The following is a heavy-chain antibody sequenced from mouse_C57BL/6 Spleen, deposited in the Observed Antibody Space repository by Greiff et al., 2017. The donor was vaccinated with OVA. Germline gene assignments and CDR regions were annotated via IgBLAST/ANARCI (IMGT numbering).Heavy chain of an antibody. J-gene: IGHJ2*01. CDR1: GYSITSGYY. CDR2: ISYDGSN. D-gene: IGHD3-2*02. V-gene: IGHV3-6*01. CDR3: ARDSSGYVDY. Sequence: VQLQQSGPGLVKPSQSLSLTCSVTGYSITSGYYWNWIRQFPGNKLEWMGYISYDGSNNYNPSLKNRISITRDTSKNQFFLKLNSVTTEDTATYYCARDSSGYVDYWGQGTTLTVSS.